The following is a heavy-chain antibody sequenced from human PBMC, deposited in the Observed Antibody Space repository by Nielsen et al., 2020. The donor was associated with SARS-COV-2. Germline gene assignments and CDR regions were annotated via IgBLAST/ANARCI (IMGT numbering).Heavy chain of an antibody. J-gene: IGHJ4*02. Sequence: GESLKISCKVSGYNFASLWIGWVRQMPGKGLEWPGIIFPHDLETVYSPSFQGQVTISAAKSSNIAYLQWSSLKATDTATYYCARLRSGNYFVDSWGQGTQVAVSS. D-gene: IGHD3-9*01. CDR3: ARLRSGNYFVDS. CDR1: GYNFASLW. CDR2: IFPHDLET. V-gene: IGHV5-51*01.